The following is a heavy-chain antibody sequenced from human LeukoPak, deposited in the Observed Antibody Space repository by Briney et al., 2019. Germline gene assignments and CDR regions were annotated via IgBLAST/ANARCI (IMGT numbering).Heavy chain of an antibody. J-gene: IGHJ4*02. CDR2: IYPGDSDT. V-gene: IGHV5-51*01. Sequence: GESLKISCQGSGYSFTSYWIGWVRQMPGKGLEGMGIIYPGDSDTRYRPSFQGQVTISADKSISTAYLQWSSLKASDTAMYYCARRRYCSGGSCYTAYYFDYWGQGTLVTVSS. CDR1: GYSFTSYW. CDR3: ARRRYCSGGSCYTAYYFDY. D-gene: IGHD2-15*01.